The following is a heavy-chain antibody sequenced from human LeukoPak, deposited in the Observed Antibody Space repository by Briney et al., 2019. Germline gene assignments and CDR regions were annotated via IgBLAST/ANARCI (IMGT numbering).Heavy chain of an antibody. CDR2: INPSGGST. V-gene: IGHV1-46*01. CDR1: GYTFTSYY. Sequence: ASVKVSCKASGYTFTSYYMHWVRQAPGQGLEWMGIINPSGGSTSYAQKFQGRVTMTRDTSTSTVYMELSSLRSEDTAVYYCASSTDDILTGFLYFQHWGQGTLVTVSS. J-gene: IGHJ1*01. CDR3: ASSTDDILTGFLYFQH. D-gene: IGHD3-9*01.